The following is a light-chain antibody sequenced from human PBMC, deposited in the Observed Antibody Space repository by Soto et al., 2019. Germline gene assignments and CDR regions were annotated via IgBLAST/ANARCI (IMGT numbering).Light chain of an antibody. V-gene: IGKV1-39*01. CDR2: AAS. Sequence: DIQLTQSPSSLSASVGDRATISCRASQSISSYLNWYQQKPGKAPKILIYAASSLQSGVPSRFSGSGSGTDFTLPISSLQPEDFETYYCQQSYSNPRTFGQGTKVDIK. CDR1: QSISSY. J-gene: IGKJ1*01. CDR3: QQSYSNPRT.